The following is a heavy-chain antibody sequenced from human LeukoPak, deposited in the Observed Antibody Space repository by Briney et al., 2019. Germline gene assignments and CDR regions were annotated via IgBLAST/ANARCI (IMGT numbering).Heavy chain of an antibody. CDR2: IYWDDLK. D-gene: IGHD3-9*01. V-gene: IGHV2-5*02. CDR3: ALPYDILDYVDY. Sequence: ESGPTLVQPTQTLTLTCTLSGFSLSTSGGGNVGWIRQPPGKALEWLAIIYWDDLKRYNPSLNSSLAITKDTSKNQVVLTMTNMDPADTATYYCALPYDILDYVDYWGQGSRVTVSS. J-gene: IGHJ4*02. CDR1: GFSLSTSGGG.